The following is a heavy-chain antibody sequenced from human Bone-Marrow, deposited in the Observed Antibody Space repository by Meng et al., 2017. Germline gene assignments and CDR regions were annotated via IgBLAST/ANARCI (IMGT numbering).Heavy chain of an antibody. J-gene: IGHJ4*02. CDR3: AASPGWWRIDS. CDR2: FHHSGTT. Sequence: QVQLQESGPGLVKPSGTLSLTCGVSGASVSSGYWWTWVRQPPGKGLEWIGEFHHSGTTNYNPSLRSRVTISVDTSKNQFSLRLTSVTAADTAVYYCAASPGWWRIDSWGQGILVTVSS. V-gene: IGHV4-4*02. CDR1: GASVSSGYW. D-gene: IGHD6-19*01.